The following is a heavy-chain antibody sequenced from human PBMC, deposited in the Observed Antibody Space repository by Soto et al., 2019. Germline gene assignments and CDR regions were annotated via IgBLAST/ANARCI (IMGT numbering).Heavy chain of an antibody. J-gene: IGHJ6*02. CDR1: GYTFTSYA. D-gene: IGHD2-15*01. CDR3: ASGRRYCSGGSCYSNFHYYYGMDV. V-gene: IGHV1-3*01. Sequence: ASVKVSCKASGYTFTSYAMHWVRQAPGQRLEWMGWINAGNGNTKYSQKFQGRVTITRDTSAGTAYMELSSLRSEDTAVYYCASGRRYCSGGSCYSNFHYYYGMDVWGQGTKVTVSS. CDR2: INAGNGNT.